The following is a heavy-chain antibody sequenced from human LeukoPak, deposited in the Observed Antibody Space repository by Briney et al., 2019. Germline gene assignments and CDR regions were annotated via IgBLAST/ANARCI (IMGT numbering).Heavy chain of an antibody. CDR3: AKDSKIVGPTFRSYHYMDV. CDR2: ISVSGGST. J-gene: IGHJ6*03. CDR1: GFTFSSYA. D-gene: IGHD1-26*01. Sequence: GGSLRLSCAASGFTFSSYAMSWVRQAPGKGLEWVSGISVSGGSTYYADSVKGRFTISRDNSKKTLYLQMNSLRAEDTAVYYCAKDSKIVGPTFRSYHYMDVWGKGTTVTVSS. V-gene: IGHV3-23*01.